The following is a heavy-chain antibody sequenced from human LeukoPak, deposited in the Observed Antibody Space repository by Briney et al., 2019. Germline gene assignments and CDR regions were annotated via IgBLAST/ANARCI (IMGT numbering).Heavy chain of an antibody. D-gene: IGHD1-26*01. J-gene: IGHJ2*01. CDR2: IYYSGST. V-gene: IGHV4-59*01. CDR1: GGSLHNYY. Sequence: SETLSLTCTVSGGSLHNYYWTWIRQPPGKGLEWIGYIYYSGSTNYNPSLKSRVTISVDTSKNQFSLKLSSVTAADTAVHYCARNSIVGWYFDLWGRGTLVTVSS. CDR3: ARNSIVGWYFDL.